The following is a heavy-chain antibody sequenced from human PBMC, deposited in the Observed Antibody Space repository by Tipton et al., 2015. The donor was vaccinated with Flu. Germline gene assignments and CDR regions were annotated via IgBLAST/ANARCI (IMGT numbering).Heavy chain of an antibody. D-gene: IGHD1-14*01. CDR1: GGSITSYY. CDR2: IYYSGST. CDR3: ARDEGGTYPD. V-gene: IGHV4-59*08. Sequence: SLRLSCTVSGGSITSYYWSWIRQPPGKGLEWIGYIYYSGSTNYNPSLKSRVTISVDTSKNQFSLKLSSVTAADTAVYYCARDEGGTYPDWGQGTLVIVSS. J-gene: IGHJ4*02.